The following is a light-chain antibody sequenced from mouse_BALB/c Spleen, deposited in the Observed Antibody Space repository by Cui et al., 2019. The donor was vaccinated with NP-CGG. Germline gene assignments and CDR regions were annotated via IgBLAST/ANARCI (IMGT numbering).Light chain of an antibody. Sequence: QAVVTQESALITSPGETVTLTCRSSTGAVTTINYANWVQEKPDHLFTGLIGGTNNRAPGVPARFSGSLIGDKAALTITGAQTEDEAIYFCALWYSNHWVFGGGTKLTVL. CDR3: ALWYSNHWV. CDR1: TGAVTTINY. J-gene: IGLJ1*01. V-gene: IGLV1*01. CDR2: GTN.